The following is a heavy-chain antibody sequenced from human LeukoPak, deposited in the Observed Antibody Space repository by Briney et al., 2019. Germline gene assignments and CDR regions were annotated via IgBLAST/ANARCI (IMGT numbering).Heavy chain of an antibody. CDR3: AGDNELPLAFDI. Sequence: SETLSLTCTVSGGSISSGSYYWSWIRQPAGKGLEWIGRIYTSGSTNYNPSLKSRVTISVDTSKNQFSLKLSSVTAADTAVYYCAGDNELPLAFDIWGQGTMVTVSS. CDR2: IYTSGST. D-gene: IGHD1-7*01. J-gene: IGHJ3*02. CDR1: GGSISSGSYY. V-gene: IGHV4-61*02.